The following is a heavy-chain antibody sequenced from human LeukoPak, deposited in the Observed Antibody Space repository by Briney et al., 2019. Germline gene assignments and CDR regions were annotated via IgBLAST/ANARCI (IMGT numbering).Heavy chain of an antibody. Sequence: GGSLRLSCAASGFIFDDYTMHWVRQAPGKGLEWVSLISWDGGSTYYADSVKGRFTISRDNSKNSLYLQMNSLRAEDTALYYCAKEAEMATIKSSFYFDYWGQGTLVTVSS. D-gene: IGHD5-24*01. CDR2: ISWDGGST. V-gene: IGHV3-43D*03. CDR3: AKEAEMATIKSSFYFDY. J-gene: IGHJ4*02. CDR1: GFIFDDYT.